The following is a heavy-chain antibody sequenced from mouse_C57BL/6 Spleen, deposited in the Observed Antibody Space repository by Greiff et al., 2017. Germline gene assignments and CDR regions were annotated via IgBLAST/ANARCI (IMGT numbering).Heavy chain of an antibody. CDR1: GYSITSCYY. Sequence: EVQLQESGPGLVKPSQSLSLTCSVTGYSITSCYYWNWIRQFPGNKLEWMGYISYDGSNNYNPSLKNRISITRDTSKNQFFLKLNSVTTEDTATYYCAREGGWLRRGDWYVDVWGTGTTVTASS. V-gene: IGHV3-6*01. J-gene: IGHJ1*03. D-gene: IGHD2-2*01. CDR3: AREGGWLRRGDWYVDV. CDR2: ISYDGSN.